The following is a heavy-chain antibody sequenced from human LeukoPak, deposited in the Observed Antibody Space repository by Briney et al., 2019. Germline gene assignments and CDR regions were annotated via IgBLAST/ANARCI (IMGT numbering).Heavy chain of an antibody. CDR2: IYYSGST. J-gene: IGHJ4*02. V-gene: IGHV4-59*12. Sequence: SETLSLTCTVSGGSISSYYWSWIRQPPGKGLEWIGYIYYSGSTNYNPSLKSRVTISVDTSKNQFSLKLSSVTAADTAVYYCAILSKQQLVSDYWGQGTLVTVSS. CDR3: AILSKQQLVSDY. CDR1: GGSISSYY. D-gene: IGHD6-13*01.